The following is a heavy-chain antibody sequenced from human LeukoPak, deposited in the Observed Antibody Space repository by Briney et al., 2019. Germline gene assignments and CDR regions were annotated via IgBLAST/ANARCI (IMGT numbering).Heavy chain of an antibody. D-gene: IGHD2-2*01. CDR1: GGSISSYY. CDR3: AREPTAWCSSTSCLQDNY. V-gene: IGHV4-4*07. J-gene: IGHJ4*02. Sequence: SETQSLTCTVSGGSISSYYWSWIRQPAGKGLEWIGRIYTSGSTNYNPSLKSRVTMSVDTSKNQFSLKLSSVTAADTAVYYCAREPTAWCSSTSCLQDNYWGQGTLVTVSS. CDR2: IYTSGST.